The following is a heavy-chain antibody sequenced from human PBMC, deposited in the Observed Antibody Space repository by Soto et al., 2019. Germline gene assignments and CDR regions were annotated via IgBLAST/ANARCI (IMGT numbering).Heavy chain of an antibody. CDR3: AREGGYDILTCYLGY. CDR1: GYTFTSCT. D-gene: IGHD3-9*01. CDR2: INAANGDT. V-gene: IGHV1-3*01. Sequence: ASVKVSCTASGYTFTSCTMHWVRQAPGQRLEWMGWINAANGDTVYSQKFQGRDTITRDTSASTAYMELSSLRSEDTAVYYCAREGGYDILTCYLGYWGQGTLVTVSS. J-gene: IGHJ4*02.